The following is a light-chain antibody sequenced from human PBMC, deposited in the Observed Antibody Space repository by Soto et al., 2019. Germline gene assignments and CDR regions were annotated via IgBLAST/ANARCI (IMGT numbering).Light chain of an antibody. CDR1: QSISSW. CDR2: KAS. Sequence: DIQMTQSPSTLSASVGDRVTITCRASQSISSWLAWYQQKPGKAPKLLIYKASSLESEVPSRFSGSGFGTEFTLTISSLQPDDFATYYCQQYNSYWTCGQGTKVEIK. J-gene: IGKJ1*01. V-gene: IGKV1-5*03. CDR3: QQYNSYWT.